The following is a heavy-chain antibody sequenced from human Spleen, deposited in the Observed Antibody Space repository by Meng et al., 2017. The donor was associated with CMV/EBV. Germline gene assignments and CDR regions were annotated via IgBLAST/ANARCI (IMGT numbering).Heavy chain of an antibody. CDR2: ISASGGNT. J-gene: IGHJ4*02. CDR3: VGGMARRPV. Sequence: GGSLRLSCAASGFTFTSYAMTWVRQAPGKGPEWVSIISASGGNTKYADSVKGRFTISRDNSKNTLYLQVNSLRAEDTAVYYWVGGMARRPVWGQGSLVTVSS. D-gene: IGHD3-16*01. CDR1: GFTFTSYA. V-gene: IGHV3-23*01.